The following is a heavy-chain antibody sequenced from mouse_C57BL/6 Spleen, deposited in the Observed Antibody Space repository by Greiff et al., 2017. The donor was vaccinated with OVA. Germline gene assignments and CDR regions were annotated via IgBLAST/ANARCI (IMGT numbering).Heavy chain of an antibody. CDR1: GYTFTSYW. J-gene: IGHJ1*03. V-gene: IGHV1-55*01. Sequence: QVQLQQPGAELVKPGASVKMSCKASGYTFTSYWITWVKQRPGQGLEWIGDIYPGSGSTNYNEKFKSKATLTVDTSSSTAYMQLSSLTSEDSAVYYCARKGTSSRYFDVWGTGTTVTVSS. CDR2: IYPGSGST. CDR3: ARKGTSSRYFDV.